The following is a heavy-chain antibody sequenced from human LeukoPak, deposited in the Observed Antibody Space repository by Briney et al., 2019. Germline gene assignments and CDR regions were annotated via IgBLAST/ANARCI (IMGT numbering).Heavy chain of an antibody. CDR1: GGSISGYS. Sequence: SETLSLTCTASGGSISGYSWSWIRQPPGKGLEYIGYIGYIYYNGSTNHNPSLKSRVTISLDSSKNVFSLRLTSVTAADTAIYYCARLYCMSAGCYEIYWGQGTLVTVSS. V-gene: IGHV4-59*08. CDR3: ARLYCMSAGCYEIY. J-gene: IGHJ4*02. D-gene: IGHD2-15*01. CDR2: IYYNGST.